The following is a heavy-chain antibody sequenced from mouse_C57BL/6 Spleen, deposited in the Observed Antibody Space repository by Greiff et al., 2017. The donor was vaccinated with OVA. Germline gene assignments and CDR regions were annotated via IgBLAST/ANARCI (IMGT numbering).Heavy chain of an antibody. CDR2: IYPGNSDT. V-gene: IGHV1-5*01. CDR1: GYTFTSYW. J-gene: IGHJ3*01. Sequence: DVHLVESGTVLARPGASVKMSCKTSGYTFTSYWMHWVKQRPGQGLEWIGAIYPGNSDTSYNQKFKGKAKLTAVTSASTAYMELSSLTNEDSAVYYCTRFTTVVAPDAWFAYWGQGTLVTVSA. CDR3: TRFTTVVAPDAWFAY. D-gene: IGHD1-1*01.